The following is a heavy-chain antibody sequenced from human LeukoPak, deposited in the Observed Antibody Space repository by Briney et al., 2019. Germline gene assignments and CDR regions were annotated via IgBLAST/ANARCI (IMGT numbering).Heavy chain of an antibody. V-gene: IGHV4-4*02. D-gene: IGHD3-22*01. Sequence: SGTLSLTCTVSGDSINSLDLWSWVRQPPGKGLEWIGEMYLSGTTHSNPSVKSRVAISIDKSKNQFFLNLSSVTAADTAVYYCAGLVGRYSSGLYYYYFDYWGQGTLVTVSS. J-gene: IGHJ4*02. CDR3: AGLVGRYSSGLYYYYFDY. CDR1: GDSINSLDL. CDR2: MYLSGTT.